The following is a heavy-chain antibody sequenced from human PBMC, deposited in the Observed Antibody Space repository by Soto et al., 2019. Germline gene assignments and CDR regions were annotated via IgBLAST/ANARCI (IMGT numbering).Heavy chain of an antibody. CDR1: RDTFTSYY. Sequence: GASVKVSCKAPRDTFTSYYMNWVQQAPGQGLEWMGVINPHGGSTAYAQKFKGRVTLTRGTSASTVYMEVSSLTSEDTAMYYCARSSGGNFGIIIEGTNWFAPWGHGTLVT. V-gene: IGHV1-46*01. CDR3: ARSSGGNFGIIIEGTNWFAP. J-gene: IGHJ5*02. D-gene: IGHD1-26*01. CDR2: INPHGGST.